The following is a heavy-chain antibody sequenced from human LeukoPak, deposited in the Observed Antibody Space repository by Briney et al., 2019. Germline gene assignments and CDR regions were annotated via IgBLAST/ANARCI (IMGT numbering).Heavy chain of an antibody. Sequence: GESLKISCKASGYSFTNYWIAWVRQMPGKGLEYMGIVYPGDSDTGYRPSFEGQVTISADTSISTAYLQWSSLKASDTAMYYCARHRVTTNYNWFDPWGQGTLVTVSS. D-gene: IGHD2-21*02. J-gene: IGHJ5*02. CDR2: VYPGDSDT. CDR1: GYSFTNYW. CDR3: ARHRVTTNYNWFDP. V-gene: IGHV5-51*01.